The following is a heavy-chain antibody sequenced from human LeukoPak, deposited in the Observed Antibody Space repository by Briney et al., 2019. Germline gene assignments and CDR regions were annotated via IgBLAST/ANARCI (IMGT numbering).Heavy chain of an antibody. V-gene: IGHV3-43D*04. Sequence: GGSLRLSCAASGFTFDGYAMHWVRQAPGKGLEWVSLISRDGGSTYYADSVKGRFTISRDNSKNSLYLQMNSLRAEDTALYYCAKALGSYGPYYYYYMDVWGKGTTVTVSS. CDR3: AKALGSYGPYYYYYMDV. D-gene: IGHD1-26*01. CDR2: ISRDGGST. CDR1: GFTFDGYA. J-gene: IGHJ6*03.